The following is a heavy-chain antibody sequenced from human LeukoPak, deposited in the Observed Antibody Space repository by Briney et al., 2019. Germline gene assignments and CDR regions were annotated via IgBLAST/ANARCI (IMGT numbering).Heavy chain of an antibody. CDR2: MSGSGGST. D-gene: IGHD3-16*01. CDR3: AKDREYSYVYDAFDI. V-gene: IGHV3-23*01. CDR1: GFTFSGYA. Sequence: PGGSLRLSCAASGFTFSGYAMSWVRQAPGKGLEWVSGMSGSGGSTYYADSVKGRFTISRDNSKNTLYLQMNTLRAEDTAVYYCAKDREYSYVYDAFDIWGQGTLVTVSS. J-gene: IGHJ3*02.